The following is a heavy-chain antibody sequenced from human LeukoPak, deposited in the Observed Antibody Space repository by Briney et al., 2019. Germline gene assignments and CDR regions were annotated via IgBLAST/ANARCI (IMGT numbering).Heavy chain of an antibody. CDR2: IDTNTGNP. Sequence: ASVKVPCKASGYTFTGYYMHWVRQAPGQGLEYMGWIDTNTGNPSYAQAFTGRIVFSLDTSVSTAYLEIRSLKAEDSAVYFCARRSMVQHMDVWGKGTTVIVSS. V-gene: IGHV7-4-1*02. J-gene: IGHJ6*03. CDR1: GYTFTGYY. CDR3: ARRSMVQHMDV. D-gene: IGHD3-10*01.